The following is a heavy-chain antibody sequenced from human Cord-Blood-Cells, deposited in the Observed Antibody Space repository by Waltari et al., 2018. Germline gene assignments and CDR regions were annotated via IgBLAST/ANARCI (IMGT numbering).Heavy chain of an antibody. V-gene: IGHV1-2*06. CDR2: INPNSGGT. CDR1: GYTFTGYY. Sequence: QVQLVQSGAEVKKPGASVKVSCKASGYTFTGYYMHWVRQAPGQGLEWMGRINPNSGGTNYAQKFQGRVTMTRDTSISTAYMELSKLRSDETAVDYWSRARYGSGSYYFGYWGQGTLVTVPS. CDR3: SRARYGSGSYYFGY. D-gene: IGHD3-10*01. J-gene: IGHJ4*02.